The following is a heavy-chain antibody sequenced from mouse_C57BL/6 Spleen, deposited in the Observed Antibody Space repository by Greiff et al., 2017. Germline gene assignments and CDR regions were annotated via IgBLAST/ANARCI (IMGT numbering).Heavy chain of an antibody. CDR2: INYDGSST. J-gene: IGHJ1*03. CDR1: GFTFSDYY. D-gene: IGHD1-1*01. V-gene: IGHV5-16*01. Sequence: EVQLQESEGGLVQPGSSMKLSCTASGFTFSDYYMAWVRQVPEKGLEWVANINYDGSSTYYLDSLKSRFIISRDNAKNILYLQMSSLKSEDTATYYCARPLLYYGSSYWYFDVWGTGTTVTVSS. CDR3: ARPLLYYGSSYWYFDV.